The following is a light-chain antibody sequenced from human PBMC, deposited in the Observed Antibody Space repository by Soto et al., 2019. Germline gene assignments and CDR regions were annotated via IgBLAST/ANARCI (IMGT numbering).Light chain of an antibody. CDR3: QQYGSSPGT. V-gene: IGKV3-20*01. CDR2: GAS. Sequence: EIVLTQSPGTLSLSPWERATLSCRASQIVRSTYLAWFQQKPGQAPRLLIYGASSRATGIPDRFSGSGSGTDFTLTISRLEPEDFAVYYCQQYGSSPGTFGQGTKVDIK. J-gene: IGKJ1*01. CDR1: QIVRSTY.